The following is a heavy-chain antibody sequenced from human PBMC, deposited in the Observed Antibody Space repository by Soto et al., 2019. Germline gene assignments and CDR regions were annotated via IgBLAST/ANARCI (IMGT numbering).Heavy chain of an antibody. J-gene: IGHJ5*02. CDR2: FHYSLNT. CDR1: GDSITSNY. V-gene: IGHV4-59*01. D-gene: IGHD3-16*01. CDR3: AKTKGGGFDP. Sequence: QVQLQESGPGLVRPSETLSLTCTVSGDSITSNYWSWIRQSPGQGLEWIGYFHYSLNTNYNPSLNSRVIISVDTSKNQFFLKFTSVSAADTAMYYCAKTKGGGFDPWGQGILVTVSS.